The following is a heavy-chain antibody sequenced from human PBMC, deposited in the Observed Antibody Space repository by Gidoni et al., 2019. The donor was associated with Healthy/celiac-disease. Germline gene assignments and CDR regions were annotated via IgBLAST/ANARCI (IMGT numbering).Heavy chain of an antibody. V-gene: IGHV3-30*18. J-gene: IGHJ4*02. CDR1: GFTFSSYG. CDR3: AKEVGSGTGLDY. Sequence: QVQLVESGGGVVQPGRSLRLSWAASGFTFSSYGMHWVRQAPGKGLAWVAVISYDGSNKYYADAVKGRFTISRDNSKNTLYLQMNSLRAEDTAVYYCAKEVGSGTGLDYWGQGTLVTVSS. CDR2: ISYDGSNK. D-gene: IGHD2-15*01.